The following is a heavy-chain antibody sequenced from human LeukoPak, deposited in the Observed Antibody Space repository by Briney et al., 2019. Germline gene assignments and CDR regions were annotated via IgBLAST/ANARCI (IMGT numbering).Heavy chain of an antibody. CDR3: ARDPLEAAFDI. D-gene: IGHD1-1*01. CDR2: IWYDESNK. CDR1: GFTFSSYG. V-gene: IGHV3-33*08. Sequence: PGGSLRLSCAASGFTFSSYGMHWVRQAPGQGLEWVAVIWYDESNKYYADSVKGRFTISRDNSKNTLYLQMNSLRAEDTAVYYCARDPLEAAFDIWGQGTMVTVSS. J-gene: IGHJ3*02.